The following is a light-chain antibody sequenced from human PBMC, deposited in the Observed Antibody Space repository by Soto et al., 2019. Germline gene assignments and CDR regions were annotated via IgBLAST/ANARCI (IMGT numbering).Light chain of an antibody. CDR2: ATS. CDR3: QHYGGAPLT. J-gene: IGKJ5*01. CDR1: QSITNY. Sequence: EFVFTQSPATPSFSPGERATLPRRASQSITNYLGWYQQKPGQAPRLLIYATSNRATGIPARFSGSGSGTDFTLTISRLEPEDFAVYYCQHYGGAPLTFGQGTRLEIK. V-gene: IGKV3-20*01.